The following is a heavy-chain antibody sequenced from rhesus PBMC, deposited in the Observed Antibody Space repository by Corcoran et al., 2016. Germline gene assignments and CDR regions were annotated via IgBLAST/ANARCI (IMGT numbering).Heavy chain of an antibody. Sequence: EVQLVETGGGLVRPGGSLKLSCAASGFTFSSHGRSWVRLALGRGLEWVVDINSGGGNQNDADSVKGRFTISRDNSKNTLSLEMNSLKAEDTAVYYCAKASWDTWEYSFDYWGQGVLVTVSS. CDR1: GFTFSSHG. D-gene: IGHD2-21*01. J-gene: IGHJ4*01. V-gene: IGHV3S5*01. CDR2: INSGGGNQ. CDR3: AKASWDTWEYSFDY.